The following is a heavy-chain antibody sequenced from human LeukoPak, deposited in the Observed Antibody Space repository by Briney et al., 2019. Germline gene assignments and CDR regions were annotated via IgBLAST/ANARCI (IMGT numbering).Heavy chain of an antibody. CDR2: ISAYNGNT. J-gene: IGHJ4*02. Sequence: ASVKVSCKASGYTFTSYGISWVRQAPGQGLEWMGWISAYNGNTNYAQKFQGRVTMTRDTSISTAYMELSRLRSDDTAVYYCARGRGGEIDYWGQGTLVTVSS. CDR1: GYTFTSYG. CDR3: ARGRGGEIDY. D-gene: IGHD3-10*01. V-gene: IGHV1-18*01.